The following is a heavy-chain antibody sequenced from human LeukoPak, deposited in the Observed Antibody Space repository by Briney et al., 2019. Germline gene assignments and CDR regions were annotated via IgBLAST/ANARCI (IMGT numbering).Heavy chain of an antibody. V-gene: IGHV7-4-1*02. CDR1: GYTFTSYA. Sequence: ASVKASCKASGYTFTSYAMNWVRQAPGQGLEWMGWINTNTGNPTYAQGFTGRFVFSLDTSVSTAYLQISSLKAEDTAVYYCARVVGCGGDCYSGISDYWGQGTLVTVSS. CDR3: ARVVGCGGDCYSGISDY. CDR2: INTNTGNP. J-gene: IGHJ4*02. D-gene: IGHD2-21*02.